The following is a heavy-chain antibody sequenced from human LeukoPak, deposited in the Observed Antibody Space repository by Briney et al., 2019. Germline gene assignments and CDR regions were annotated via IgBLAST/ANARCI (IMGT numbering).Heavy chain of an antibody. CDR3: SKDVIGSGWYYFDY. D-gene: IGHD6-19*01. CDR2: IRSKTYGGTT. CDR1: GFYFGDYT. J-gene: IGHJ4*02. Sequence: GGSLRLSCTASGFYFGDYTMSWVRQAPGKGLEWVGFIRSKTYGGTTEYAASVKSRFIISRDDSKSIAYLQMNNLKIEDTAVYYCSKDVIGSGWYYFDYWGQGTLVTVSS. V-gene: IGHV3-49*04.